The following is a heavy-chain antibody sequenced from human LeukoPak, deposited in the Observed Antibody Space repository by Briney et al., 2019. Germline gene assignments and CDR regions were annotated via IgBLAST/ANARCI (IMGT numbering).Heavy chain of an antibody. CDR3: LTIVETTFDAFDI. CDR2: INPDDKSA. J-gene: IGHJ3*02. D-gene: IGHD2/OR15-2a*01. Sequence: PGGSLRLSCAASGFTFSKYWLHWLRQAPGKGLVWVSRINPDDKSASYADSVKGRFTIARDDAGKTLYLQMNSLRAEDTAVYYCLTIVETTFDAFDIWGQGTMVTVSS. CDR1: GFTFSKYW. V-gene: IGHV3-74*01.